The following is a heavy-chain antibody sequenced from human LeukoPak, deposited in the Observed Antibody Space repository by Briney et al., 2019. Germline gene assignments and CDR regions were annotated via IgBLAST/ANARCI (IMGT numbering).Heavy chain of an antibody. D-gene: IGHD6-19*01. V-gene: IGHV3-53*01. CDR3: AKGRGSSGWPFDP. CDR1: EFSVGSNY. Sequence: PGGSLRLSCAASEFSVGSNYMTWVRQAPGKGLEWVSLIYSGGSTYYADSVQGRFTISRDNYKNTLYLQINSLRVDDTATYYCAKGRGSSGWPFDPWGQGTLVTVSS. J-gene: IGHJ5*02. CDR2: IYSGGST.